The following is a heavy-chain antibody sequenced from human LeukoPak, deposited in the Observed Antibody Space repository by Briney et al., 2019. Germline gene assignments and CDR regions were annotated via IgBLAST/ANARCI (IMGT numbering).Heavy chain of an antibody. Sequence: SETLSLTCTVSGGSISSYYWSWIRQPPGKGLEWIGYIYYSGSTNYNPSLKSRVTISVDTSKNQFSLKLSSVTAADTAVYYCARSGVGYSGMVDVWGKGTTVTVSS. CDR1: GGSISSYY. D-gene: IGHD5-12*01. CDR2: IYYSGST. CDR3: ARSGVGYSGMVDV. V-gene: IGHV4-59*01. J-gene: IGHJ6*04.